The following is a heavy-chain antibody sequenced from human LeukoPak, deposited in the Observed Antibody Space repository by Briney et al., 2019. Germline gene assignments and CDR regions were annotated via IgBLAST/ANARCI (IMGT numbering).Heavy chain of an antibody. D-gene: IGHD1-26*01. V-gene: IGHV1-8*03. Sequence: GASVKVSCKASGYTFTSYYMHWVRQATGQGLEWMGWMNPNSGNTGYAQKFQGRVTITRNTSISTAYMELSSLRSEDTAVYYCARGPAGYSGSWGNWGQGTLVTVSS. CDR2: MNPNSGNT. CDR1: GYTFTSYY. CDR3: ARGPAGYSGSWGN. J-gene: IGHJ4*02.